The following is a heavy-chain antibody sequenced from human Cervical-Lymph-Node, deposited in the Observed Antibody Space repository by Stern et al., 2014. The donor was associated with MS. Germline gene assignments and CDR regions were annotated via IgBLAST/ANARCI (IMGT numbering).Heavy chain of an antibody. Sequence: QVQLVQSGAEVKKPGSSVKVSCKASGGTFSSYTISWVRQAPGQGLEWMGRIIPILGIANYAQKFQGRVTITADKSTSTAYMELSSLRSEDTAVYYCASAESPDAFDIWGQGTMVTVSS. V-gene: IGHV1-69*02. CDR1: GGTFSSYT. CDR2: IIPILGIA. D-gene: IGHD2-15*01. CDR3: ASAESPDAFDI. J-gene: IGHJ3*02.